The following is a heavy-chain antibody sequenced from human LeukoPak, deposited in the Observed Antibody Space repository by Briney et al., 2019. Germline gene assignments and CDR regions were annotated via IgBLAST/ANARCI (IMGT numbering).Heavy chain of an antibody. J-gene: IGHJ3*02. CDR3: AKSNGYGLVDI. CDR2: ISTSGRT. Sequence: WETLSLTCTVSGGSISSYYWSWIRQPAGRGLEWIGHISTSGRTSYSPSLKSRVTISVDTSKNQFSLKLNSVTAADTAVYYCAKSNGYGLVDIWGQGTMVTVSS. V-gene: IGHV4-4*07. CDR1: GGSISSYY. D-gene: IGHD3-10*01.